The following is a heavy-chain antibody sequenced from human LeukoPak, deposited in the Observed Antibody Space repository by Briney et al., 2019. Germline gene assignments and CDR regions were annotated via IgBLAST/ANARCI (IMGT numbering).Heavy chain of an antibody. CDR2: IYYSGST. CDR3: ARGVYYGSGSEY. D-gene: IGHD3-10*01. CDR1: GGSISSSSYY. Sequence: SETLSLTCTVSGGSISSSSYYWGWIRQPPGKGLEWIGSIYYSGSTYYNPSLKSRVTISVDTSKNQFSLKVTSVTAADTAVYYCARGVYYGSGSEYWSQGTLVTVSS. J-gene: IGHJ4*02. V-gene: IGHV4-39*07.